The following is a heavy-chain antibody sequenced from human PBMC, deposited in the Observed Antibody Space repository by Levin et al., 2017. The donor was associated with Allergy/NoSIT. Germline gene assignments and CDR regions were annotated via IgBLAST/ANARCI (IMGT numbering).Heavy chain of an antibody. J-gene: IGHJ6*02. CDR3: ARDDIQLYVDYSQSGMDV. CDR1: GYTFTDYF. Sequence: ASVKVSCKASGYTFTDYFIHWIRQAPGQGLEWMGWINPKTGGTNYARKFQGRVTLTRDTSITTAYMDLRGLNSDDTAVYYCARDDIQLYVDYSQSGMDVWGQGTTVGVSS. CDR2: INPKTGGT. D-gene: IGHD5-18*01. V-gene: IGHV1-2*02.